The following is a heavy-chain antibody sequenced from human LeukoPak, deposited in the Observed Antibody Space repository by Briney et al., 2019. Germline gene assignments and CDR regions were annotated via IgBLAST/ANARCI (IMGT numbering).Heavy chain of an antibody. CDR2: LYSGSDT. J-gene: IGHJ2*01. CDR3: ARVGDHFHWFLDL. Sequence: GGSLRLSCAASGFTVSTNYMNWVRQAPGKGLKWVSILYSGSDTYYADSVKGRFTISRDNSRNTLFLHMNSLKAEDTAIYYCARVGDHFHWFLDLWGRGTLVAVSS. CDR1: GFTVSTNY. V-gene: IGHV3-53*01. D-gene: IGHD2-21*01.